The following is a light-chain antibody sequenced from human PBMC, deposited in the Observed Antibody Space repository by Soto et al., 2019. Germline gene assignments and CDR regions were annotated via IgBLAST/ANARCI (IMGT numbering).Light chain of an antibody. Sequence: QSVLTQPPSVSGAPGQRVTISCTGSSSNIGAGYDVHWYQQLPGTAPKLLIYGNSNRPAGVPDRFSGSKSGTSASLAITGRQAVHEADYFCQSYDSSLSGDVFGTGTKLTVL. V-gene: IGLV1-40*01. CDR3: QSYDSSLSGDV. CDR2: GNS. J-gene: IGLJ1*01. CDR1: SSNIGAGYD.